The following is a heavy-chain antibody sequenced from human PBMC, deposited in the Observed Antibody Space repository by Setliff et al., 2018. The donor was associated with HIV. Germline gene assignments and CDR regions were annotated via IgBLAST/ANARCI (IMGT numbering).Heavy chain of an antibody. CDR1: GYSISSGYY. V-gene: IGHV4-61*09. D-gene: IGHD1-26*01. Sequence: SETLSLTCTVSGYSISSGYYWSWIRQPAGKGLEWIGHIYTSGSTNYNPSLKSRVTISADTSNNQFSLRLTSMTAADTAVYYCAKTSVGATGLYAFDIWGQGTMVT. CDR3: AKTSVGATGLYAFDI. J-gene: IGHJ3*02. CDR2: IYTSGST.